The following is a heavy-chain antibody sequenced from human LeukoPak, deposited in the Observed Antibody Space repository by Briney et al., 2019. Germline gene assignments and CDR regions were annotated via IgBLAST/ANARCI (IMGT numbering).Heavy chain of an antibody. CDR3: ARTGSGIFDY. D-gene: IGHD2-15*01. J-gene: IGHJ4*02. CDR1: GFSFGKYW. CDR2: IKLDGSEK. Sequence: PGGSLRLSCVASGFSFGKYWMSWVRQAPGKGLEWVANIKLDGSEKNYVDSVKGRFTISRDNTKNSLYLQMNSLRAEDTAVYYCARTGSGIFDYWGQGTLVTVSS. V-gene: IGHV3-7*03.